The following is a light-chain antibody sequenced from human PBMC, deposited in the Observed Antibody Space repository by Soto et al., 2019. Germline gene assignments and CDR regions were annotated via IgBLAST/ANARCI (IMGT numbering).Light chain of an antibody. CDR3: CSYAGSSTFYV. CDR2: EGS. Sequence: QSVLTQPACVSWCPGQSITMSGTGTSSEVGSYNLVSWYQQHPGKAPKLMIYEGSKRPSGVSNRFSGSKSGNTASLTISGLQAEDEADYYCCSYAGSSTFYVFGTGTKVTVL. CDR1: SSEVGSYNL. J-gene: IGLJ1*01. V-gene: IGLV2-23*01.